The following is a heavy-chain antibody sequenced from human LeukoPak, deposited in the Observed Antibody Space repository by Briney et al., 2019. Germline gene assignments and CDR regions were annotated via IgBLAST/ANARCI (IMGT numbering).Heavy chain of an antibody. CDR3: AKDIATGNGLYSFDY. CDR1: GFTFDDYA. Sequence: GGSLRLSCAASGFTFDDYAMHWVRQAPGKGLEWVSVISWNSGDKGYADSVKGRFTISRDNAKNSLYLRMNSLRAEDTALYYCAKDIATGNGLYSFDYWGQGTLVTVSS. CDR2: ISWNSGDK. D-gene: IGHD2-8*01. J-gene: IGHJ4*02. V-gene: IGHV3-9*01.